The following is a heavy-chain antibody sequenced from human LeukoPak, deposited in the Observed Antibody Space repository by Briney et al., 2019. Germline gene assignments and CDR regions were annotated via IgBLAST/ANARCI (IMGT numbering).Heavy chain of an antibody. CDR1: GFTFSSYW. V-gene: IGHV3-74*01. Sequence: RGSLRLSCAASGFTFSSYWMHWVRQAPGKGLVWVSRINTDGSSTSYADSVKGRFTISRDNAKNSLSLQMNSLRAEDTAVYYCARDEDGGSVPWGQGTLVTVSS. CDR2: INTDGSST. CDR3: ARDEDGGSVP. D-gene: IGHD2-15*01. J-gene: IGHJ5*02.